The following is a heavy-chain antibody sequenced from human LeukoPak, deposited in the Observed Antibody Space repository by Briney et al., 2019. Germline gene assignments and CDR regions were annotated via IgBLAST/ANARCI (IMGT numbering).Heavy chain of an antibody. CDR1: GDSISSGDFY. J-gene: IGHJ4*02. CDR2: IHYSGST. CDR3: ARAGDFDY. Sequence: PSETLSLTCTVSGDSISSGDFYWSWIRQSPGKGLEWIGYIHYSGSTYYNPSLKSRVSISLDTSKNQFSLKLSSVTAADTAVHYCARAGDFDYWGQGTLVTVSS. V-gene: IGHV4-30-4*01. D-gene: IGHD7-27*01.